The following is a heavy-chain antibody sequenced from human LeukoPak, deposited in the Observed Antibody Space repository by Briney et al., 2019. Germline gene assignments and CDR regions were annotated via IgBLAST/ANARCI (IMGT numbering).Heavy chain of an antibody. CDR1: GFTFSDYY. Sequence: PGGSLRLSCAASGFTFSDYYMSWIRQAPGKGLEWVSYISSSSSYTNFADSVKGRFTISRDNAKNSLYLQMNSLRAEDTAVYYCARSRPGWFDPWGQGTLVTVSS. J-gene: IGHJ5*02. CDR3: ARSRPGWFDP. V-gene: IGHV3-11*06. CDR2: ISSSSSYT. D-gene: IGHD7-27*01.